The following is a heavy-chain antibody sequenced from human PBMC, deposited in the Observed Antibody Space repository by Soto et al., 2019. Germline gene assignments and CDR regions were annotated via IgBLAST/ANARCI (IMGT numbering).Heavy chain of an antibody. J-gene: IGHJ3*02. CDR2: ISWNSGSI. V-gene: IGHV3-9*01. Sequence: EVQLVESGGGLVQPGGSMRLSCAASGFTFDDYAMHWVRQAPGKGLEWVSGISWNSGSIGYADSVTGRFTISRDTAKNSVYLSMNSQTAADTALYYCAKDMGGSGWYVHSGSYLEAFAIWGQGTMVTFSS. CDR1: GFTFDDYA. D-gene: IGHD1-26*01. CDR3: AKDMGGSGWYVHSGSYLEAFAI.